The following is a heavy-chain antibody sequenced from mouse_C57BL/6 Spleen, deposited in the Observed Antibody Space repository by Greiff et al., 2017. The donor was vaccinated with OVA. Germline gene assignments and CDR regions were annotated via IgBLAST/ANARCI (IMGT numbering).Heavy chain of an antibody. CDR2: IYPGDGDT. V-gene: IGHV1-82*01. Sequence: VQLQESGPELVKPGASVKISCKASGYAFSSSWMNWVKQRPGKGLEWIGRIYPGDGDTNYNGKFKGKATLTADKSSSTAYMQLSSLTSEDSAVYFCARDYGRGYYYAMDYWGQGTSVTVSS. CDR3: ARDYGRGYYYAMDY. CDR1: GYAFSSSW. D-gene: IGHD1-1*01. J-gene: IGHJ4*01.